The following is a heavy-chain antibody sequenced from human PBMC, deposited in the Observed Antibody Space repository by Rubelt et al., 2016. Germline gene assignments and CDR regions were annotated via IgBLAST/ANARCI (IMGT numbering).Heavy chain of an antibody. Sequence: QVLLQESGPGLVKPSETLSLTCTVSGGSISGYYWSWLRQPPGKGLEWIGYMFNSGRTSNHPSLKSRVTMSLDTSKNQFSLKLRSVTAADTAVYYCAGLRKDFSGAIDYWGQGTLVTVSS. CDR2: MFNSGRT. CDR3: AGLRKDFSGAIDY. CDR1: GGSISGYY. D-gene: IGHD3-3*01. J-gene: IGHJ4*02. V-gene: IGHV4-59*08.